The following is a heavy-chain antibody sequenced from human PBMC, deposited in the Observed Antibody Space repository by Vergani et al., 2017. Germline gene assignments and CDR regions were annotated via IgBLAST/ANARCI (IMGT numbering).Heavy chain of an antibody. CDR2: ISAYNGNT. D-gene: IGHD3-3*01. V-gene: IGHV1-18*01. CDR3: ASTSRDFWSGYNAFDI. Sequence: QVQLVQSGAEVKKPGASVKVSCKASGYTFTSYGISWVRQAPGQGLEWMGWISAYNGNTNYAQKLKGRVTMTTDTSTSTAYMELRSLRSDDTAVYYCASTSRDFWSGYNAFDIWGQGTMVTVSS. J-gene: IGHJ3*02. CDR1: GYTFTSYG.